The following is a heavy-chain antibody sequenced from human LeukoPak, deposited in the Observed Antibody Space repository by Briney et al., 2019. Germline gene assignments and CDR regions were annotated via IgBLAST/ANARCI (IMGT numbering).Heavy chain of an antibody. J-gene: IGHJ3*02. Sequence: ASVRVSCRASGYTFTSYGISWVRQAPGQGLEWMGWISAYNGNTTYAQKLQGRVTMTTDTSTSTAYMELRSLRSDDTAVYYCARDWVGDYYYDSSGYYYHDAFDIWGQGTMVTVSS. D-gene: IGHD3-22*01. V-gene: IGHV1-18*01. CDR1: GYTFTSYG. CDR3: ARDWVGDYYYDSSGYYYHDAFDI. CDR2: ISAYNGNT.